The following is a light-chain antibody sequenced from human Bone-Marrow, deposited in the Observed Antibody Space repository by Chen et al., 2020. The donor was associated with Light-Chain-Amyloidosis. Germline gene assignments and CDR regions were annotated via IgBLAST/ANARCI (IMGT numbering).Light chain of an antibody. Sequence: SYVLTPPSSVSVAPGQTATHACGGNNIGSTSVHWYQQTPGPPPLLVVYDDGDRPSGIPERLSGSNGGNAATPTISRVAAGEEADYYCQVWDSGSDRPVFGGGTKLTVL. CDR2: DDG. CDR1: NIGSTS. CDR3: QVWDSGSDRPV. V-gene: IGLV3-21*02. J-gene: IGLJ3*02.